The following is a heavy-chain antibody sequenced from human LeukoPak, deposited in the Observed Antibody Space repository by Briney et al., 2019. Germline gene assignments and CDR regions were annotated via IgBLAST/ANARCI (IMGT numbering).Heavy chain of an antibody. D-gene: IGHD4-17*01. Sequence: SETLSLTCTVSGGSISSGDYYWGWIRQPPGKGLEWIGNIWYTGNTYYNPSLKRRVTISVDTSKNQFSLKLNSATAADTAVYYCARMGYGDSSAHDAFDIWGQGTMVTVSS. V-gene: IGHV4-39*01. J-gene: IGHJ3*02. CDR2: IWYTGNT. CDR1: GGSISSGDYY. CDR3: ARMGYGDSSAHDAFDI.